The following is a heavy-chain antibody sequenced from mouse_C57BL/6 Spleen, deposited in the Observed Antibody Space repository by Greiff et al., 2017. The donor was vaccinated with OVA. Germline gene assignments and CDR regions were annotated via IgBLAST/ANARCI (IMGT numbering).Heavy chain of an antibody. CDR1: GYTFTSYW. J-gene: IGHJ3*01. Sequence: QVQLQQPGAELVKPGASVKLSCKASGYTFTSYWMHWVKQRPGRGLEWLGSIDPNTGGTKYNEKFKSKATLTVDKPSSTAYMQLSSLTSEDSAVYYCARGDYPAWFDYWGQGTLVTVSA. CDR2: IDPNTGGT. V-gene: IGHV1-62-3*01. D-gene: IGHD2-4*01. CDR3: ARGDYPAWFDY.